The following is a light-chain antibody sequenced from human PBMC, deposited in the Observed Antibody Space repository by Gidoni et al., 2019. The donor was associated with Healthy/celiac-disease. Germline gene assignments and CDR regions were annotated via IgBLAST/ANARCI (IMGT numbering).Light chain of an antibody. V-gene: IGKV3-15*01. CDR3: QQYNNWRRT. Sequence: EIVMTQSPATLSVSPGARATLSCRASQSVSSNLAWYQQKPGQAPRLLIYGASTRATGIPARFSGSGSGTEFTLTISSLQSEDFAVYYCQQYNNWRRTFXQXTKVEIK. J-gene: IGKJ1*01. CDR2: GAS. CDR1: QSVSSN.